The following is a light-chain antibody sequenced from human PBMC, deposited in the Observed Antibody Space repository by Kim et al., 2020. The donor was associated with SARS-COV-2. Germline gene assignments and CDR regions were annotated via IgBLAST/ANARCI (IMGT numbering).Light chain of an antibody. CDR1: SIGGKG. CDR2: SDS. CDR3: QVWDNTGDHPV. V-gene: IGLV3-21*04. Sequence: VKTTKLTAGGNSIGGKGVHWYQPKRGQATVPVTYSDSDRPSGIPERFSGSNSGHRETLSISRVAAGDEADYYCQVWDNTGDHPVFGGGTKVTVL. J-gene: IGLJ3*02.